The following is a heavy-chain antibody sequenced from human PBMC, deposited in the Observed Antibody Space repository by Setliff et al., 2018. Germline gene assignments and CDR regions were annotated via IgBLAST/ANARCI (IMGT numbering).Heavy chain of an antibody. Sequence: GGSLTLSCAASGFTFSTFRMRWVRQAPGKGLEGVAVIWYDGVKKYHADSVKGRFTISRDNSKNTLYLQMNSLRPEDTAVYYCARTCSGSGCYAGLESWGQGTPVTVSS. CDR1: GFTFSTFR. J-gene: IGHJ4*02. D-gene: IGHD2-15*01. V-gene: IGHV3-33*08. CDR3: ARTCSGSGCYAGLES. CDR2: IWYDGVKK.